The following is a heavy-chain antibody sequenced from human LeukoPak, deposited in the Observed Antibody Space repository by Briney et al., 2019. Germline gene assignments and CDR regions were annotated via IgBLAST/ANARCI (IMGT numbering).Heavy chain of an antibody. CDR1: GFTFSSYW. CDR2: IKEDGSEK. CDR3: ATRRGDY. Sequence: GGSLRLSCAASGFTFSSYWMTWVRRAPGKGLEWVANIKEDGSEKFYVDSVRGRFTISRDNAKNSLYLEMNSLRAEDTAIYYCATRRGDYWGQGTLVTVSS. J-gene: IGHJ4*02. V-gene: IGHV3-7*01. D-gene: IGHD3-10*01.